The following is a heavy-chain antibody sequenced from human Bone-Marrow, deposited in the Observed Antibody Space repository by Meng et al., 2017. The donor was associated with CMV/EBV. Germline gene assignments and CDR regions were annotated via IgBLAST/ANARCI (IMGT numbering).Heavy chain of an antibody. J-gene: IGHJ4*02. V-gene: IGHV3-53*01. Sequence: GEFLKISCAASGFTVSSNYMSWVRQAPGKGLEWVSVIYSGGSTYYADSVKGRFTISRDNSKNTLYLQMNSLRAEDTAVYYCARGPDYSYFDYWGQGTLVTVSS. CDR2: IYSGGST. D-gene: IGHD4-11*01. CDR3: ARGPDYSYFDY. CDR1: GFTVSSNY.